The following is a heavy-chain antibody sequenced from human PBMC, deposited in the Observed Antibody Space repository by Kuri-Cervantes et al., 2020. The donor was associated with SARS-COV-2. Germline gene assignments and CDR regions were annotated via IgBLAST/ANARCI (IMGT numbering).Heavy chain of an antibody. CDR1: GGSISSSSYY. CDR2: ISYDGSNK. J-gene: IGHJ4*02. D-gene: IGHD1-26*01. CDR3: ASSLVDYFDY. Sequence: LSLTCTVSGGSISSSSYYWGWVRQPPGKGLEWVAVISYDGSNKYYADSVKGRFTISRDNSKNTLYLQMNSLRAEDTAVYYCASSLVDYFDYWGQGTLVTVSS. V-gene: IGHV3-30-3*01.